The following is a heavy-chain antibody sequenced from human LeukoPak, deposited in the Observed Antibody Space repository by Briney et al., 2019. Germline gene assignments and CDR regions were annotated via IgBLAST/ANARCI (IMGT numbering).Heavy chain of an antibody. J-gene: IGHJ5*02. D-gene: IGHD3-3*01. V-gene: IGHV1-8*01. Sequence: AASVKVSCKASGYTLTSYDINWVRQATGQGLEWMGWMNPNSGNTGYAQKFQGRVTMTRNTSITTAYMELSSLRSEDTAVYYCASHWSGPNWFDPWGQGTLVTVSS. CDR3: ASHWSGPNWFDP. CDR1: GYTLTSYD. CDR2: MNPNSGNT.